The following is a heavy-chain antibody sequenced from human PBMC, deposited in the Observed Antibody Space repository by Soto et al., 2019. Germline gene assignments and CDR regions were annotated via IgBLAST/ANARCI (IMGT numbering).Heavy chain of an antibody. CDR3: ARDGPRDYIWGSLSYYYYYYMDV. CDR1: GFTFSSYS. D-gene: IGHD3-16*01. J-gene: IGHJ6*03. Sequence: GGSLRLSCAASGFTFSSYSMNWVRQAPGKGLEWVSYISSSSSTIYYADSVKGRFTISRDNAKNSLYLQMNSLRAEDTAVYYCARDGPRDYIWGSLSYYYYYYMDVWGKGTTVTVSS. CDR2: ISSSSSTI. V-gene: IGHV3-48*01.